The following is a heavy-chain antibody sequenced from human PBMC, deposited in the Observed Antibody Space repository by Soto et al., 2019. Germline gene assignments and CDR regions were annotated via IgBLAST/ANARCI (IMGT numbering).Heavy chain of an antibody. J-gene: IGHJ3*02. D-gene: IGHD1-7*01. CDR3: ARRARTATTNWGAFDI. V-gene: IGHV3-23*01. CDR1: GFTFSNYV. CDR2: ISYSADKT. Sequence: PGGSLRLSCAASGFTFSNYVMNRVRQAPGKGLEWVSTISYSADKTFYADSVKGRFTISRDNSRDTLFLQMNSLRADDAAVYYCARRARTATTNWGAFDIWGQGTMVTVSS.